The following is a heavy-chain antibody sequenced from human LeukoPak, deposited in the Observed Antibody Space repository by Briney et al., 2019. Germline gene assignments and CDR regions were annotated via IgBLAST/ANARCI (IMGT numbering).Heavy chain of an antibody. CDR2: ISGSGGST. V-gene: IGHV3-23*01. J-gene: IGHJ4*02. D-gene: IGHD6-19*01. CDR1: GFTFSNYV. CDR3: ARVKGVAVAATGFDS. Sequence: GGSLRLSCAASGFTFSNYVMNWVRQAPGKGLEWVSSISGSGGSTYYADSVKGRFTISRDNAKNSLYLQMNSLRADDTAVYYCARVKGVAVAATGFDSWGQGTQVTVSS.